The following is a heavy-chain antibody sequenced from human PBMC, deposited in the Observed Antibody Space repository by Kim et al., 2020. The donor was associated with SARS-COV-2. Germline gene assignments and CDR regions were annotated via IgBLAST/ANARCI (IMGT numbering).Heavy chain of an antibody. V-gene: IGHV1-8*01. Sequence: ASVKVSCKASGYTFTSYDINWVRQATGQGLEWMGWMNPNSGNTGYAQKFQGRVTMTRNTSISTAYMELSSLRSEDTAVYYCARDVSSSGWSSFDYWGQGTLVTASS. CDR1: GYTFTSYD. J-gene: IGHJ4*02. CDR2: MNPNSGNT. CDR3: ARDVSSSGWSSFDY. D-gene: IGHD6-19*01.